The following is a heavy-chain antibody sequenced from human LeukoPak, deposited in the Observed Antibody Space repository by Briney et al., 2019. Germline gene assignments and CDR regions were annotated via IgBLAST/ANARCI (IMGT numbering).Heavy chain of an antibody. CDR2: ISENGGRT. CDR3: AKDLTQLVLAFDI. V-gene: IGHV3-43*02. J-gene: IGHJ3*02. CDR1: GFTFGDYA. D-gene: IGHD6-13*01. Sequence: GGSLRLSCAASGFTFGDYAIHWVRQAPGKGLEWVSPISENGGRTYYADSVKGRFTIARDNRKNSLYLQMDSLRTEDSALYYCAKDLTQLVLAFDIWGQGTMVTVSS.